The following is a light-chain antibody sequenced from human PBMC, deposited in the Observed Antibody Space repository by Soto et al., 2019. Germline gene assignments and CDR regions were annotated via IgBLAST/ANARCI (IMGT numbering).Light chain of an antibody. Sequence: ETVLTQSPATLSLSPGERATLSCRASQSVSSYLAWYQQKPGQAPRLLIYDASNRATGIPARFSGSGSGTDFTLTISSLEPEDFAVYYCQQRSNWLTFGQGTKVDIK. CDR1: QSVSSY. V-gene: IGKV3-11*01. CDR3: QQRSNWLT. J-gene: IGKJ1*01. CDR2: DAS.